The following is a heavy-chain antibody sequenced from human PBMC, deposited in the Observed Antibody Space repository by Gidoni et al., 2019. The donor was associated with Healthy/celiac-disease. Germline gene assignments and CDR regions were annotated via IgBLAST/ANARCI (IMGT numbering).Heavy chain of an antibody. J-gene: IGHJ4*02. CDR3: ARVGPEYSSSSTIDY. Sequence: QVQLQESGPGLVKPSETLSLTCTVPGGSISSYYWSWIRQPAGKGLEWIGRIYTSGSTNYNPSLKSRVTMSVDTSKNQFSLKLSSVTAADTAVYYCARVGPEYSSSSTIDYWGQGTLVTVSS. V-gene: IGHV4-4*07. CDR1: GGSISSYY. CDR2: IYTSGST. D-gene: IGHD6-6*01.